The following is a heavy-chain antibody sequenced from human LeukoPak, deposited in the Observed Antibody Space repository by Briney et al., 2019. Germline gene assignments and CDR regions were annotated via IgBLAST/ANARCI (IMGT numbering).Heavy chain of an antibody. J-gene: IGHJ6*03. V-gene: IGHV5-51*01. CDR2: IYPGDSDT. CDR1: GYSFTSYW. Sequence: GESLKISCKGSGYSFTSYWIGWVRQMPGKGLEWMGIIYPGDSDTRYSPSFQGQFTISADKPISTAYLQWTSLKTSDPAIYSFASLAARDRYYYMDVWGKGTTVTASS. D-gene: IGHD6-6*01. CDR3: ASLAARDRYYYMDV.